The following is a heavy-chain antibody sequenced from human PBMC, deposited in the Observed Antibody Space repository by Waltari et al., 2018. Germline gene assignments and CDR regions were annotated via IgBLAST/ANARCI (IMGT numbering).Heavy chain of an antibody. CDR3: ARRLRGYCSGGSCGELYY. Sequence: QVQLQESGPGLVKPSETLSLTCTVSGGSISSYYWSWIRQPAGKGLEWIGRICTSGGTNYNPSLKSRVTISVDKSKNQFSLKLSSVTAADTAVYYWARRLRGYCSGGSCGELYYWGQGTLVTVSS. CDR1: GGSISSYY. J-gene: IGHJ4*02. D-gene: IGHD2-15*01. V-gene: IGHV4-4*07. CDR2: ICTSGGT.